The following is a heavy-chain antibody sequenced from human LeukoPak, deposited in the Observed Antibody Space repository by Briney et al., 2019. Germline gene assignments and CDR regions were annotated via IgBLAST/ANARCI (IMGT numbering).Heavy chain of an antibody. D-gene: IGHD3-9*01. V-gene: IGHV1-2*04. CDR3: ARDRLRYFDWTQTYYYYGMDV. CDR2: INPNSGGT. J-gene: IGHJ6*02. Sequence: ASVKVSCKASGYTFTGYYMHWVRQAPGQGLERMGWINPNSGGTNYAQKFQGWVTMTRDTSISTAYMELSRLRSDDTAVYYCARDRLRYFDWTQTYYYYGMDVWGQGTTVTVSS. CDR1: GYTFTGYY.